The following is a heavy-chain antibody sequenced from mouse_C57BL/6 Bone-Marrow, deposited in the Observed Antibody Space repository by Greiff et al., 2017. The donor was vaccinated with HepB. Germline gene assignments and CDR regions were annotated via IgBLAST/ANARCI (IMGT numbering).Heavy chain of an antibody. CDR1: GFSLTSYA. Sequence: VKLQESGPGLVAPSQSLSITCTVSGFSLTSYAISWVRQPPGKGLEWLGVIWTGGGTNYNSALKSRLSISKDNSKSQVFLKMNSLQTDDTARYYCARIYDGYHYYAMDYWGQGTSVTVSS. J-gene: IGHJ4*01. D-gene: IGHD2-3*01. CDR2: IWTGGGT. CDR3: ARIYDGYHYYAMDY. V-gene: IGHV2-9-1*01.